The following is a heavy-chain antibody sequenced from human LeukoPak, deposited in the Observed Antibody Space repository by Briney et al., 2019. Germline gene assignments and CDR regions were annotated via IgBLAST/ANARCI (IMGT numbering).Heavy chain of an antibody. D-gene: IGHD6-13*01. CDR2: IGSSSGYI. Sequence: PGGSLRLSCAASGFTFSTYNMNWVRQAPGKGLEWVSSIGSSSGYIYYADSVKGRFTISRDNAKNSLYLQMISLRAEDTAVYYCARDLHSSKYWGQGTLVTVSS. V-gene: IGHV3-21*01. CDR3: ARDLHSSKY. J-gene: IGHJ4*02. CDR1: GFTFSTYN.